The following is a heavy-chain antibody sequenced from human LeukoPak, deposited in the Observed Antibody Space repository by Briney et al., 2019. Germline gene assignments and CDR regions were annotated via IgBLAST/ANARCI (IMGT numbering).Heavy chain of an antibody. CDR1: GSTFSNYW. CDR2: VKSDGITT. J-gene: IGHJ4*02. CDR3: AREMGATDY. Sequence: GGSLRLSCAASGSTFSNYWMHWVRQAPGEGLVWVSGVKSDGITTIYADSVKGRFTISRDNAKNTLYLQMNSLRAEDTAVYYCAREMGATDYWGQGTLVTVSS. V-gene: IGHV3-74*01. D-gene: IGHD1-26*01.